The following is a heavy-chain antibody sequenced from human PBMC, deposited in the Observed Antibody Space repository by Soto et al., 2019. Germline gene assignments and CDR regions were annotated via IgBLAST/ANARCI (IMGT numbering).Heavy chain of an antibody. CDR1: GGTVSAYT. D-gene: IGHD6-6*01. CDR2: IISILDIP. CDR3: ARENGTSSLDY. J-gene: IGHJ4*02. V-gene: IGHV1-69*02. Sequence: QVHLVQSGAEVKKPGSSVKVSCEASGGTVSAYTINWVRQAPGQGLEWMGRIISILDIPNYAQKFQGRLTIIADTSTSTTSTELRNLRSEDTATYYCARENGTSSLDYWGQGTLVTVSS.